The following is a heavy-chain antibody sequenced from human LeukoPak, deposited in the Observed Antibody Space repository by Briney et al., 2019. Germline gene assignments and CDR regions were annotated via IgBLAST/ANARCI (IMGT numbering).Heavy chain of an antibody. CDR3: ARGSGWLPDY. V-gene: IGHV4-59*01. Sequence: SETLSLTCTVSGDSISSYYWSWIRQPPGKGLEWIEYIYYSGTNYNPSLKSRVTISVDTSKNQFSLKLSSVTAADTAVYYCARGSGWLPDYWGQGTLVSVSS. J-gene: IGHJ4*02. D-gene: IGHD6-19*01. CDR1: GDSISSYY. CDR2: IYYSGT.